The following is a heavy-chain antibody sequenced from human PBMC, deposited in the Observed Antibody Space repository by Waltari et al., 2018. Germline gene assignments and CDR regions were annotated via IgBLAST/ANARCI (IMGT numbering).Heavy chain of an antibody. CDR2: ISYYGSNK. V-gene: IGHV3-30-3*01. CDR3: AEGDILEGPDY. D-gene: IGHD2-15*01. J-gene: IGHJ4*02. Sequence: QVQLVDSGGGVVQPGRSLTLSCPDSAFPFSCHAMPRVRQAPGKGLEWVAFISYYGSNKYYADSVKGRFTIARDNSKNTLYLQMNSLRAEDPAVYYCAEGDILEGPDYWGQGTLVTVSS. CDR1: AFPFSCHA.